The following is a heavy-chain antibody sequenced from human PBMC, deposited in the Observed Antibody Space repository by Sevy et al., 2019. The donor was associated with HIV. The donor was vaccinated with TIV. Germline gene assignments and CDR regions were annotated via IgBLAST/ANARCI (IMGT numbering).Heavy chain of an antibody. D-gene: IGHD2-15*01. CDR2: ISGSGGST. Sequence: GGSLRLSCAASGFIFSTYTMTWVRQAPGKGLEWVSGISGSGGSTYYADSLKGRFTIFRDNSKNTVYLQMNSLRAEDTDVYYCAKGDRTFYGLDVWGQGTTVTVSS. CDR1: GFIFSTYT. V-gene: IGHV3-23*01. J-gene: IGHJ6*02. CDR3: AKGDRTFYGLDV.